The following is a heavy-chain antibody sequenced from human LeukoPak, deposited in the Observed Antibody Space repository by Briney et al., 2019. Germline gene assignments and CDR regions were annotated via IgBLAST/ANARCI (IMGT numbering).Heavy chain of an antibody. CDR3: AKGPCRGGNCYFDY. Sequence: GRSLRLSCAASGFTFSNFGMHWVRQAPGKGLEWVTIISFDGSNKYYADSVKGRFAISRDNSKNTLYLQMNSLTTEDTAMYYCAKGPCRGGNCYFDYWGQGTPVTVSS. V-gene: IGHV3-30*18. CDR2: ISFDGSNK. CDR1: GFTFSNFG. D-gene: IGHD2-15*01. J-gene: IGHJ4*02.